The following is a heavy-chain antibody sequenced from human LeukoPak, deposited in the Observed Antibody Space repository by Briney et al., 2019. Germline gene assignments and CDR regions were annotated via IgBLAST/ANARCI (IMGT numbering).Heavy chain of an antibody. Sequence: GGSLRLSCAASGFTVSSNYMSWVRQAPGKGLEWVSVIYSGGSTDYADSVKGRFTISRDNSKNTLYLQMNSLRVEDTAVYYCAKDRYGDHISDGMDVWGQGTTVTVSS. D-gene: IGHD4-17*01. CDR3: AKDRYGDHISDGMDV. CDR1: GFTVSSNY. V-gene: IGHV3-53*01. CDR2: IYSGGST. J-gene: IGHJ6*02.